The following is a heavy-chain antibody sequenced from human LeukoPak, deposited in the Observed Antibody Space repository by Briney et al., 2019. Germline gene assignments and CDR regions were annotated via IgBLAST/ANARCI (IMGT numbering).Heavy chain of an antibody. V-gene: IGHV1-69*13. J-gene: IGHJ4*02. CDR1: GGTFSSYA. CDR3: ARVGRELVDY. CDR2: IIPIFGTA. Sequence: ASVKVSCKASGGTFSSYAISWVRQAPGQGLEWMGGIIPIFGTANYAQKFQGRVTITADESTSTAYMELSSLRSDDTAVYYCARVGRELVDYWGQGTLVTVSS. D-gene: IGHD1-26*01.